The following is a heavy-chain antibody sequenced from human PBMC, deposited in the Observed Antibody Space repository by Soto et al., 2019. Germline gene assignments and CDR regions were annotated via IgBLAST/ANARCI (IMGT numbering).Heavy chain of an antibody. V-gene: IGHV1-2*02. CDR1: GYTFTGYY. CDR2: INPNSGGT. Sequence: ASVKVSCKASGYTFTGYYMHWVRQAPGQGLEWMGWINPNSGGTNYAQKFQGRVTMTRDTSISTAYMELSRLRSDDTAVYYCARDTVQNWNYRTYYFAYWGQGTLVTVS. J-gene: IGHJ4*02. D-gene: IGHD1-7*01. CDR3: ARDTVQNWNYRTYYFAY.